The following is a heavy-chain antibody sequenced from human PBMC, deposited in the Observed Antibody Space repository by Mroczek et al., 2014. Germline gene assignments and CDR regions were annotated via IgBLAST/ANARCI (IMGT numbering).Heavy chain of an antibody. Sequence: QVQLVESGGGVVQPGRSLRLSCAASGFTFSSYGMHWVRQAPGKGLEWVAVISYDGSNKYYADSVKGRFTISRDNSKNTLYLQMNSLRAEDTAVYYCAKVGGDYVGFDYWGQGTLVTVSS. D-gene: IGHD4-17*01. CDR2: ISYDGSNK. CDR3: AKVGGDYVGFDY. J-gene: IGHJ4*02. V-gene: IGHV3-30*18. CDR1: GFTFSSYG.